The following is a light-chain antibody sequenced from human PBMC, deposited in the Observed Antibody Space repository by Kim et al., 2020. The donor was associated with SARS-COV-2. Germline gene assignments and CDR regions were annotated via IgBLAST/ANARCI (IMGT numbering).Light chain of an antibody. CDR2: KAS. CDR3: HQYKT. CDR1: QSISSC. Sequence: SSLSASVGDRVTITRRASQSISSCLAWYQQTPGKAPKLLIYKASSLESGVPSRFSGSGSGTEFTLTIRSLLPADFATYYCHQYKTFGQGTKVDIK. V-gene: IGKV1-5*03. J-gene: IGKJ1*01.